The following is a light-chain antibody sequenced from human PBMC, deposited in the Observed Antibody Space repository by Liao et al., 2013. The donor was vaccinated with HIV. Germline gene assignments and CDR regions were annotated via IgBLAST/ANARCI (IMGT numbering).Light chain of an antibody. J-gene: IGLJ2*01. Sequence: GSVAPGQTARITCGGNNIGIKSVHWYQQKPGQSPVMVMYQNVNRPSGIPERFSGSNSGNTATLTISRVEAGDEADYYCQVWDSSSDHPEGVFGGGTKLTVL. V-gene: IGLV3-21*01. CDR2: QNV. CDR3: QVWDSSSDHPEGV. CDR1: NIGIKS.